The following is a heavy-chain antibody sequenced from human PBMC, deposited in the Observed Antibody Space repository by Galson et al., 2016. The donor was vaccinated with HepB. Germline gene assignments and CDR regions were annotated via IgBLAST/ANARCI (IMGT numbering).Heavy chain of an antibody. CDR2: IHNSGST. Sequence: LTCNVSVGSFSSGNYYWTWIRQYPGKGLEWIGYIHNSGSTYYNPSLKSRLTISMDRSKNQFSLGLSSVTAADTAMYYCARETGAGTFQGFDYWGQGILVTVSS. CDR1: VGSFSSGNYY. CDR3: ARETGAGTFQGFDY. V-gene: IGHV4-31*03. D-gene: IGHD1-1*01. J-gene: IGHJ4*02.